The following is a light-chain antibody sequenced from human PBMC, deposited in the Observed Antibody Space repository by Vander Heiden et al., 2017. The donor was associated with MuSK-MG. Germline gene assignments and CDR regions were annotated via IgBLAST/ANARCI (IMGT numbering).Light chain of an antibody. J-gene: IGKJ2*01. CDR1: QNIGSY. CDR2: NVS. Sequence: DIQMTQSPSSLSASVGDRVTIACQASQNIGSYLNWYQQKPGKAPKLLIYNVSRLETGVPSRFSGSGSGTEFTLTISGLQPEDFATYYCQQDNNGFTFGEGTKVVIK. CDR3: QQDNNGFT. V-gene: IGKV1-33*01.